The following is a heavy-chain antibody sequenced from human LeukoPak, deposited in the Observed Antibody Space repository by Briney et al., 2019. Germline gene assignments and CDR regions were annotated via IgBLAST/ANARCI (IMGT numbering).Heavy chain of an antibody. D-gene: IGHD2-15*01. J-gene: IGHJ3*02. Sequence: ASVKVSCKASGYTFTGYYMHWVRQAPGQGLEWMGWINPNSGGTNYAQKFQGRVTMTRDTSISTAYMELSRLRSDDTAVYHCARDLIRGGEDAFDIWGQGTMVTVSS. CDR3: ARDLIRGGEDAFDI. CDR2: INPNSGGT. V-gene: IGHV1-2*02. CDR1: GYTFTGYY.